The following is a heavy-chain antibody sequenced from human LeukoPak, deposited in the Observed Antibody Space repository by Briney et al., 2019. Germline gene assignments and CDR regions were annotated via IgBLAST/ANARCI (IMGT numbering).Heavy chain of an antibody. Sequence: SVKVSCKAAGGTFSSYAISWVRQAPGQGLEWMGGIIPIFGTANYAQKFQGRVTITTDESTSTAYMELSSLRSEDTAVYYCASSLGEVDWFDPWGQGTLVTVSS. CDR3: ASSLGEVDWFDP. CDR1: GGTFSSYA. V-gene: IGHV1-69*05. J-gene: IGHJ5*02. CDR2: IIPIFGTA. D-gene: IGHD3-10*01.